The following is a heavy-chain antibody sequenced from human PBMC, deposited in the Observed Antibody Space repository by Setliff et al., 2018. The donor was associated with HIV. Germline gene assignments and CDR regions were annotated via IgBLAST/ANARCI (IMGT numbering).Heavy chain of an antibody. CDR1: GGTFSSYA. Sequence: SVKVSCKASGGTFSSYAISWVRQAPGQGLEWMGGIIPISGTANYAQKFQGRVTITADKSTSTAYMELSSLRSEDTAVYYCARGDYDSSGLPQYYYYYYMDVWGKGTTVTVSS. J-gene: IGHJ6*03. CDR3: ARGDYDSSGLPQYYYYYYMDV. V-gene: IGHV1-69*06. CDR2: IIPISGTA. D-gene: IGHD3-22*01.